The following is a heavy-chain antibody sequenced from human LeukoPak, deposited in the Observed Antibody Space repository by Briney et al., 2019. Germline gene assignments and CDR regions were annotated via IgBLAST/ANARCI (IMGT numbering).Heavy chain of an antibody. Sequence: PSETLSLTCTVSGGSISSYYWSWSRQPPGKGLEWIGYIYYSGSTNYNPSLKSRVTISVDASKDQFSLKLGSVPAADTAVYYCARVTGYMIEDYFDYWGQGTLVTVSS. V-gene: IGHV4-59*01. CDR3: ARVTGYMIEDYFDY. CDR2: IYYSGST. J-gene: IGHJ4*02. D-gene: IGHD3-22*01. CDR1: GGSISSYY.